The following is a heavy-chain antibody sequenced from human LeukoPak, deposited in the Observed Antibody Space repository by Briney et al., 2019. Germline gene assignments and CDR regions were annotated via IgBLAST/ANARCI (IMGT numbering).Heavy chain of an antibody. J-gene: IGHJ4*02. CDR1: GLTVSSKD. CDR3: ARGYIWYYFDY. D-gene: IGHD1-20*01. V-gene: IGHV3-53*01. CDR2: IYSGGTA. Sequence: GGSLRLSCAASGLTVSSKDMSWVRQAPGKGLEWVSVIYSGGTAYYADSVKGRFTISRDTTKNTISLQMNSLRPEDTAVYYCARGYIWYYFDYWGQGTLVTVSS.